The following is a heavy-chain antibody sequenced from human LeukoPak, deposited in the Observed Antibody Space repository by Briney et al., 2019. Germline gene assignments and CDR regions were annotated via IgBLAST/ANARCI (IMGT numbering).Heavy chain of an antibody. CDR2: IRYDGSNK. CDR3: TKDRASYHDY. D-gene: IGHD1-26*01. J-gene: IGHJ4*02. Sequence: PEGSLRLSCAASGFSFAIYGMHWVRQAPGKGLEWVAFIRYDGSNKYHADSVKGRFTISRDNSKNTLYLQMNSLRAEDTAMYHCTKDRASYHDYWGQGTLVTVSS. V-gene: IGHV3-30*02. CDR1: GFSFAIYG.